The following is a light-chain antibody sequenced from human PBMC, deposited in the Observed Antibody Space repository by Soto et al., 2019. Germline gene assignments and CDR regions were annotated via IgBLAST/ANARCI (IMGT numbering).Light chain of an antibody. J-gene: IGKJ5*01. Sequence: EIMLTQSPATLSLSPGERATLSCRASQRVSSSLAWYQQRPGQAPRLLIYDTSNRAHGIPARFSDSWSGTDFTLTIAGLEPEDFAIYYCQQRSNWPPTFGQGTRLDIK. V-gene: IGKV3-11*01. CDR3: QQRSNWPPT. CDR2: DTS. CDR1: QRVSSS.